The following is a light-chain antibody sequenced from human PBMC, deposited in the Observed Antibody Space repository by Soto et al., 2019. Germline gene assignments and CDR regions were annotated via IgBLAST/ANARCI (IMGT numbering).Light chain of an antibody. V-gene: IGKV3-20*01. J-gene: IGKJ4*01. CDR3: QQYINLPRT. CDR2: GAS. Sequence: EIVLTQSPGTLSLSPGERATLSCRASQSVSSSYLVWYQHKPGQAPRLLIYGASTRATDIPARFSGSGSGTDFTLTISSLQSEDYAVYYCQQYINLPRTFGGGTKVDI. CDR1: QSVSSSY.